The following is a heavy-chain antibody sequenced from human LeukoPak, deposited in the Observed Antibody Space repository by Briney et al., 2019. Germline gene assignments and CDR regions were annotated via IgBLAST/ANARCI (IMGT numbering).Heavy chain of an antibody. CDR3: AKLRSGGPAAGNY. V-gene: IGHV3-23*01. CDR1: GFTFSSYA. D-gene: IGHD6-13*01. CDR2: ISGSDDST. J-gene: IGHJ4*02. Sequence: SGGSLRLSCAASGFTFSSYAMSCVRQAPGKGLEWVSAISGSDDSTYYADSVKGRFTISRDNSKNTVYLQINSLSAEDTAVYYCAKLRSGGPAAGNYWGQGSLVTVSS.